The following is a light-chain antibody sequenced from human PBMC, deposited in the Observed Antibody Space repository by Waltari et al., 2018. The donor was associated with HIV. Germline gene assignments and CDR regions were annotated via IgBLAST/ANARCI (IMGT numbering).Light chain of an antibody. CDR1: QGIGKD. Sequence: QMTQSPSTLSASIGHTVTITCRASQGIGKDLSWYQQKPGKAPNLLIYAASILQSGVSSRFSGAGSATDFTLTISNLQPEDFATYFCLHDYIFPYTFGPGTKLEI. CDR2: AAS. CDR3: LHDYIFPYT. V-gene: IGKV1-6*02. J-gene: IGKJ2*01.